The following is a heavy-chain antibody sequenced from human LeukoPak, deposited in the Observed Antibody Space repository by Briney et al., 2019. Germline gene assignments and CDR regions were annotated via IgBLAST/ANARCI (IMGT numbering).Heavy chain of an antibody. CDR1: GFTVSSNY. D-gene: IGHD6-6*01. Sequence: PGGSLRLSCAASGFTVSSNYMSWVRQAPGKGLEWVSVIYSGGSTYYADSVKGRFTISRDNSKNTLYLQMNSLRAEDTAVYYCAREYSSSSLPDYWGQGTLVTVSS. CDR2: IYSGGST. V-gene: IGHV3-53*01. J-gene: IGHJ4*02. CDR3: AREYSSSSLPDY.